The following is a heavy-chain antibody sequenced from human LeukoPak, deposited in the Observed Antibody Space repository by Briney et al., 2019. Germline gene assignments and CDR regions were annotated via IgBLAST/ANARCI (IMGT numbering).Heavy chain of an antibody. CDR2: IYYSGST. CDR3: ARVEYSYGFSYYYYMDV. V-gene: IGHV4-59*01. Sequence: SETLSLTCTVSGGSISSYYWSWIRQPPGKGLEWIGYIYYSGSTNYNPSLKSRVTISVDTSKNQFSLKLSSVTAADTAVYYCARVEYSYGFSYYYYMDVWGKGTTVTISS. CDR1: GGSISSYY. J-gene: IGHJ6*03. D-gene: IGHD5-18*01.